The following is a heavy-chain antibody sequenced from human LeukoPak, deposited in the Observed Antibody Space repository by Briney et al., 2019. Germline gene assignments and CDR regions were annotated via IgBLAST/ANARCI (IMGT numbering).Heavy chain of an antibody. CDR1: GFTFSSYE. D-gene: IGHD3-16*01. J-gene: IGHJ4*02. V-gene: IGHV3-7*01. CDR2: IRPDGSEK. Sequence: PGGSLRLSCAASGFTFSSYEMNWVRLAPGKGLEWVGNIRPDGSEKQYVDSVKGRFTISRDNAQNSLFLQMNSLRVEDTAVYYCAKFGRAISPVNWGQGTLVTVSS. CDR3: AKFGRAISPVN.